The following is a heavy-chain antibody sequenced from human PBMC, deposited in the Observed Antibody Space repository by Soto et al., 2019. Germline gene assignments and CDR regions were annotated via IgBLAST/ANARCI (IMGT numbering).Heavy chain of an antibody. J-gene: IGHJ5*02. CDR2: INHSGST. Sequence: SETLSLTRAVYGGSYSGYYWSWIRQPPGKGLEWIGEINHSGSTNYNPSLRSRVTISVVTSKNQFSLKLSSVTAADTAVYYCARGANPRRDYDFWSGYLSGNWFDPSGQGTLVTVSS. D-gene: IGHD3-3*01. V-gene: IGHV4-34*01. CDR3: ARGANPRRDYDFWSGYLSGNWFDP. CDR1: GGSYSGYY.